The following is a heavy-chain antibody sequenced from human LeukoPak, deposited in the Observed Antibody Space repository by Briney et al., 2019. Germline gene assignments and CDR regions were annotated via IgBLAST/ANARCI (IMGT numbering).Heavy chain of an antibody. V-gene: IGHV6-1*01. CDR3: AREKVVIAATHYYGMDV. J-gene: IGHJ6*02. CDR1: GDRVSTNNAA. Sequence: SQTLSLTCALSGDRVSTNNAAWSWIRQSPSRGLEWLGRTYYRSKRYNYYAGSVKSRIIFNPDTSKNQFSLQLNSVTPEDTAVYYCAREKVVIAATHYYGMDVWGQGTTVTVSS. D-gene: IGHD2-15*01. CDR2: TYYRSKRYN.